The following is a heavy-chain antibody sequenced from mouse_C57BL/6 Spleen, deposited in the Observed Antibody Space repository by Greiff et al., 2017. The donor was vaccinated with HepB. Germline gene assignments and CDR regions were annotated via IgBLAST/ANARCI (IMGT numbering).Heavy chain of an antibody. CDR1: GFSLTSYA. D-gene: IGHD2-5*01. CDR2: IWTGGGT. Sequence: VKLVESGPGLVAPSQSLSITCTVSGFSLTSYAISWVRQPPGKGLEWLGVIWTGGGTNYNSALKSRLSISKDNSKSQVFLKMNSLQTDDTARYYCARSPYSNYEAWFAYWGQGTLVTVSA. CDR3: ARSPYSNYEAWFAY. V-gene: IGHV2-9-1*01. J-gene: IGHJ3*01.